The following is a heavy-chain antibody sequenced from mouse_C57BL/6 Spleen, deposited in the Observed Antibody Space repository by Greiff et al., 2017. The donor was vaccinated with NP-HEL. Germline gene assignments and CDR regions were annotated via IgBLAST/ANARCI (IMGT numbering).Heavy chain of an antibody. CDR3: ARSGSNYVFFYAMDY. J-gene: IGHJ4*01. D-gene: IGHD2-5*01. V-gene: IGHV1-81*01. CDR2: IYPRSGNT. Sequence: QVQLKESGAELARPGASVKLSCKASGYTFTSYGISWVKQRTGQGLEWIGEIYPRSGNTYYNEKFKGKATLTADKSSSTAYMELRSLTSEDSAVYFCARSGSNYVFFYAMDYWGQGTSVTVSS. CDR1: GYTFTSYG.